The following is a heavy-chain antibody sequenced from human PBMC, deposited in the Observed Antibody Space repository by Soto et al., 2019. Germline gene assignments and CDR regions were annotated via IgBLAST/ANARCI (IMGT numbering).Heavy chain of an antibody. J-gene: IGHJ4*02. CDR2: INDNGGST. Sequence: PGGSLRLSCAASGFTFRNYALSWVRQPAGKGLEWISAINDNGGSTYHADSVKGRFTISRDNSKNTLYLQMNSLRSEDTAIYYCAKRSVSGTYSPFDYWGQGTLVTSPQ. CDR1: GFTFRNYA. CDR3: AKRSVSGTYSPFDY. V-gene: IGHV3-23*01. D-gene: IGHD1-7*01.